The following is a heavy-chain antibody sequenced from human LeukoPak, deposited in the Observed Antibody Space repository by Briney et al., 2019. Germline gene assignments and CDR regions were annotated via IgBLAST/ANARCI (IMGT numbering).Heavy chain of an antibody. V-gene: IGHV4-39*01. CDR3: ARLTIWSSSWFDY. Sequence: SETLSPTCTVSGGSISSSSYYWGWIRQPPGKGLEWIGSIYYSGSTYYNPSLKSRVTISVDTSKNQFSLKLSSVTAADTAVYYCARLTIWSSSWFDYWGQGTLVTVSS. D-gene: IGHD6-13*01. J-gene: IGHJ4*02. CDR1: GGSISSSSYY. CDR2: IYYSGST.